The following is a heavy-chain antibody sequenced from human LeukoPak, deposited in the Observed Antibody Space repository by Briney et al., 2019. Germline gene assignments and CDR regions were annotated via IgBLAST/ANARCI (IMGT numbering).Heavy chain of an antibody. J-gene: IGHJ4*02. CDR1: GFTFSSYS. CDR2: ISWNSDNI. CDR3: ARASSGYYSAILY. D-gene: IGHD3-22*01. V-gene: IGHV3-9*01. Sequence: GGSLRLSCAASGFTFSSYSMNWVRQAPGKGLEWVSGISWNSDNIAYADSVKGRFTISRDNAKNSLYLQMNRLRAEDTALYYCARASSGYYSAILYWGQGTLVTVSS.